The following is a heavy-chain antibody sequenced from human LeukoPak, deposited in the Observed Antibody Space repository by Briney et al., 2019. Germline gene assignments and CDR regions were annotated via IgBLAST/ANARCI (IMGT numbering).Heavy chain of an antibody. V-gene: IGHV3-53*01. Sequence: GGSRRLSCAASGFTVSSNYISWVRQAPGKGLKWVSLIYSGGNTYYADSVKGRFTISSDNSKNTLYLQMNSLRAEDTAVYYCARTIVGVTNWFDPWGQGTLVTVSS. D-gene: IGHD1-26*01. J-gene: IGHJ5*02. CDR2: IYSGGNT. CDR1: GFTVSSNY. CDR3: ARTIVGVTNWFDP.